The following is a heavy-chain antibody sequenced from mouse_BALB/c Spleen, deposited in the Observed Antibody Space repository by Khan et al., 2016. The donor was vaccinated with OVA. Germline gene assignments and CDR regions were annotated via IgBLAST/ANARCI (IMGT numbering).Heavy chain of an antibody. CDR3: ARGNGYYVWYFDV. D-gene: IGHD2-3*01. J-gene: IGHJ1*01. V-gene: IGHV2-2*02. CDR1: NFSLTSFG. Sequence: QVQLKQSGPGLVQPSQSLSITCTVSNFSLTSFGVHWVRQSPGKGLEWLGVIWSGGSTDSNAAFISRLSISKDNSKSQVFFKMNSLQVNDTAIYYCARGNGYYVWYFDVLGAGTTVTVSS. CDR2: IWSGGST.